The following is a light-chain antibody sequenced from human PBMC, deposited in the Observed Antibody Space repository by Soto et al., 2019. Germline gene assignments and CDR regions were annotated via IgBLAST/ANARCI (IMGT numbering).Light chain of an antibody. J-gene: IGLJ3*02. CDR1: TSDVGAYDR. CDR2: EVT. V-gene: IGLV2-14*01. Sequence: QSVLTQPASVTGSPGQSITISCTGTTSDVGAYDRVSWFQQYPGTAPKLIIYEVTNRPSGVSDRFSGSRSVNTASLTISGLQPDDEADYYCSSYTIKNTWVFGGGTKLTVL. CDR3: SSYTIKNTWV.